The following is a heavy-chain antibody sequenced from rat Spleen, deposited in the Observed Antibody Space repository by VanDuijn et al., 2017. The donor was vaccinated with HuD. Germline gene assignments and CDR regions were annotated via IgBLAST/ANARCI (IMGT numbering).Heavy chain of an antibody. Sequence: EVQLVESGGGLVQPGRSLKLSCAASGFTYSNYVMAWVRQAPTKGLEWVASISTGGGNTYYRDSVKGRFTISRDNAKNTLYLQMDSLRSEDTATYYCAKDDWFAYWGQGTLVTVSS. CDR2: ISTGGGNT. CDR3: AKDDWFAY. V-gene: IGHV5S23*01. CDR1: GFTYSNYV. J-gene: IGHJ3*01.